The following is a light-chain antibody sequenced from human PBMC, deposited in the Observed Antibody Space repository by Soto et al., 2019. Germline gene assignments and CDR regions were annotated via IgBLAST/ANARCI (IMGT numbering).Light chain of an antibody. CDR1: QSISSW. CDR2: KAS. Sequence: DIQMTQSPSTLSASVGDRVTITCRASQSISSWLAWYQQKPGKAPKLLIYKASSLESGVPPRFSGSGSGTEFSLTISSLQPDDFATSYCQQYNSIKTFGQGTKVDI. CDR3: QQYNSIKT. V-gene: IGKV1-5*03. J-gene: IGKJ1*01.